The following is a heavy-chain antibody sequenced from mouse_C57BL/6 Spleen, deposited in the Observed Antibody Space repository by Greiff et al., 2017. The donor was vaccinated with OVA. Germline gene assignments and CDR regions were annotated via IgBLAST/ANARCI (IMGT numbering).Heavy chain of an antibody. Sequence: EVKVVESGAELVRPGASVKLSCTASGFNIKDDYMHWVKQRPEQGLEWIGWIDPENGDTEYASKFQGKATITADTSSNTAYLQLSSLTSEDTAVYYCTSTTVVFDYWGQGTTLTVSS. V-gene: IGHV14-4*01. CDR3: TSTTVVFDY. CDR2: IDPENGDT. D-gene: IGHD1-1*01. J-gene: IGHJ2*01. CDR1: GFNIKDDY.